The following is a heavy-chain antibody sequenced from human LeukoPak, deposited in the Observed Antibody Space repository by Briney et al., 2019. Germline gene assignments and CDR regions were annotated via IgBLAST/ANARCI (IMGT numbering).Heavy chain of an antibody. CDR2: ISGSGGST. D-gene: IGHD6-19*01. CDR1: GFIFSSHG. V-gene: IGHV3-23*01. CDR3: AKEGVAGTNFDY. J-gene: IGHJ4*02. Sequence: GGSLRLSCAASGFIFSSHGMNWVRQAPGKGLEWVSAISGSGGSTYYADSVKGRFTISRDNSKNTLYLQMNSLRAEDTAVYYCAKEGVAGTNFDYWGQGTLVTVSS.